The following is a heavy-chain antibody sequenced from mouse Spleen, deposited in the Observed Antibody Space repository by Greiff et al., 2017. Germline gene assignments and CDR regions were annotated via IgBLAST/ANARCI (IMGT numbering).Heavy chain of an antibody. V-gene: IGHV5-16*01. CDR1: GFTFSDYY. J-gene: IGHJ2*01. Sequence: EVQVVESEGGLVQPGSSMKLSCTASGFTFSDYYMAWVRQVPEKGLEWVANINYDGSSTYYLDSLKSRFIISRDNAKNILYLQMSSLKSEDTATYYCARDELGFDYWGQGTTLTVSS. CDR2: INYDGSST. CDR3: ARDELGFDY. D-gene: IGHD3-3*01.